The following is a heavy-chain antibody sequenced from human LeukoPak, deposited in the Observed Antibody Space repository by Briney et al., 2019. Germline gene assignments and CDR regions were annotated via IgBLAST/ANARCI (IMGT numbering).Heavy chain of an antibody. CDR1: GGSIRSH. CDR3: ARVRRGDYTHPYLDY. Sequence: SETLSLTCTVSGGSIRSHWSWIRQPAGKGLEWIGRIYGSGSTDYNPSLKSRVTMSIDTSKNQFSLKLSSVTAADTAMYYCARVRRGDYTHPYLDYWGQGTLVTVSS. J-gene: IGHJ4*02. V-gene: IGHV4-4*07. D-gene: IGHD4-17*01. CDR2: IYGSGST.